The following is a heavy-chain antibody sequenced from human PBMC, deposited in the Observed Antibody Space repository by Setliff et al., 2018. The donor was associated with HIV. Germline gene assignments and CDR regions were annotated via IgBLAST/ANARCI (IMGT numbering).Heavy chain of an antibody. CDR2: IYNSGGT. CDR1: GGSISTGGYY. CDR3: ARASRWGSIPFDY. V-gene: IGHV4-31*03. J-gene: IGHJ4*02. D-gene: IGHD2-21*01. Sequence: SETLSLTCTVSGGSISTGGYYWSWIRQHPGKGLEWTGYIYNSGGTYYNPSLKSRITMSMDTSKNQFSLKLNSVTAADTAVYFCARASRWGSIPFDYWGQGTLVTVSS.